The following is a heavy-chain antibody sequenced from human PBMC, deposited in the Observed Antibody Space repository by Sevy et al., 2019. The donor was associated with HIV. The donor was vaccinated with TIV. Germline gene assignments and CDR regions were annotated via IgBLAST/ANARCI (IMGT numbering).Heavy chain of an antibody. CDR3: AKDLPDYDILTGYPGAFDY. J-gene: IGHJ4*02. Sequence: GGSLRPSCAASGFTFDDYAMHWVRQAPGKGLEWVSGISWNSGSIGYADSVKGRFTISRDNAKNSLYLQMNSLRAEDTALYYCAKDLPDYDILTGYPGAFDYWGQGTLVTVSS. V-gene: IGHV3-9*01. CDR1: GFTFDDYA. D-gene: IGHD3-9*01. CDR2: ISWNSGSI.